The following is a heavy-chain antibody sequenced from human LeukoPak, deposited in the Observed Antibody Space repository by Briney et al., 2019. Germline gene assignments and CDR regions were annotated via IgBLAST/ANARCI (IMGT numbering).Heavy chain of an antibody. D-gene: IGHD3-3*01. CDR1: GGSFSGYY. V-gene: IGHV4-34*01. Sequence: PSETLSLTCAVYGGSFSGYYWSWIRQPPGKGLEWIGEINHSGSTNYNPSLKSRVTISVDTSKNQFSLRLSSVTAADTAVYYCVRVRGVRGSSPFWSGYEGLDYWGQGTLVTVSS. CDR3: VRVRGVRGSSPFWSGYEGLDY. CDR2: INHSGST. J-gene: IGHJ4*02.